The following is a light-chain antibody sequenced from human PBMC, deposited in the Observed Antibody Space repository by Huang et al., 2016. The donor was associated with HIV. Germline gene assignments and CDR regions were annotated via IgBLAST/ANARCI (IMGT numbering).Light chain of an antibody. CDR3: QQLHAYPST. J-gene: IGKJ5*01. V-gene: IGKV1-13*02. CDR1: QDIGTS. Sequence: HLTQSPPSLSASVGDSVFISCRASQDIGTSLAWYQQRTGRAPKLLISGASTLQTGVPSLFSGDSAGTYFTLFSNDLHPEDFATYYCQQLHAYPSTCGQGTRLDIK. CDR2: GAS.